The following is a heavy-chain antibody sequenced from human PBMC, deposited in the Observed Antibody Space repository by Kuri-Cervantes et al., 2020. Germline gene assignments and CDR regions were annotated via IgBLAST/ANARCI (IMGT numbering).Heavy chain of an antibody. Sequence: SETLSLTCAVSGGSINSGGYSWSWIRQHPGKGLEWIGYIYYSGSTYYNPSLKSRVTISVDTSRNQFSLKLSSVTAADTAVYYCARTILWFGELGGRYNWFDPWGQGTLVTVSS. CDR2: IYYSGST. CDR3: ARTILWFGELGGRYNWFDP. CDR1: GGSINSGGYS. V-gene: IGHV4-31*11. J-gene: IGHJ5*02. D-gene: IGHD3-10*01.